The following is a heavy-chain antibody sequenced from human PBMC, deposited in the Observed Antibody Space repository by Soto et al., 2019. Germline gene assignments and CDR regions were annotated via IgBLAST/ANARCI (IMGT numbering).Heavy chain of an antibody. CDR2: IWFDGRNI. D-gene: IGHD2-8*01. V-gene: IGHV3-33*01. J-gene: IGHJ4*02. CDR1: GFTISNYG. Sequence: QVQLVESGGGAVQPGRSLRLSCAASGFTISNYGMHWVRQTPGRGLEWVAVIWFDGRNIAYRESVKGRFTVSRDNSKNMVYLQMDSLGVEDTAVDYCARDEIKRWSFVGSFDQWGQGTLVTVSS. CDR3: ARDEIKRWSFVGSFDQ.